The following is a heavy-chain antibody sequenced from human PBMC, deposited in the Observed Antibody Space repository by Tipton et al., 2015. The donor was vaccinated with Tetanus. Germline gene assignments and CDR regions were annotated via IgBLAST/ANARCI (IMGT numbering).Heavy chain of an antibody. CDR1: GGSISSDAHY. D-gene: IGHD6-13*01. Sequence: TLSLTCTVSGGSISSDAHYWSWIRQAPGKGLEWLGYISHSGSTYYNPSLKSRVTISVDTSQKQISLQLTSVTAADTAVYFCAGVTAQRTELYFDHWGQGTLVTVSS. CDR3: AGVTAQRTELYFDH. CDR2: ISHSGST. V-gene: IGHV4-31*03. J-gene: IGHJ4*02.